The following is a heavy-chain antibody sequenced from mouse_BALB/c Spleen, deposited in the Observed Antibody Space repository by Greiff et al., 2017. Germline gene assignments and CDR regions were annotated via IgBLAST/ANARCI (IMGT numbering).Heavy chain of an antibody. CDR3: TRNNAMDD. CDR2: IRLKSNNYAT. CDR1: GFTFSNYW. Sequence: EVQVVESGGGLVQPGGSMKLSCVASGFTFSNYWMNWVRQSPEKGLEWVAEIRLKSNNYATHYAESVKGRFTISRDDSKSSVYLQMNNLRAEDTGIYYCTRNNAMDDWGQGTSVTVSS. J-gene: IGHJ4*01. V-gene: IGHV6-6*02.